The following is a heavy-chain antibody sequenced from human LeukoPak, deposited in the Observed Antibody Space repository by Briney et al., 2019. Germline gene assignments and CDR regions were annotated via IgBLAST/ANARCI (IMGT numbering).Heavy chain of an antibody. Sequence: SGGSLRLSCVASGFPFSGYIMNWVRQTPGKGLEWVSYISSGGTTIYYADSVKGRFTISRDNAKNSLYLQMNNLRAEDTAVYYCATYGDYALFDLQHWGQGTLVTVSS. J-gene: IGHJ1*01. V-gene: IGHV3-48*01. CDR3: ATYGDYALFDLQH. D-gene: IGHD4-17*01. CDR2: ISSGGTTI. CDR1: GFPFSGYI.